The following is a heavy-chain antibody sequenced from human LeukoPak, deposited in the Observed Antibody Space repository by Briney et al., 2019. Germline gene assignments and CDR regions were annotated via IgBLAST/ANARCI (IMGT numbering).Heavy chain of an antibody. J-gene: IGHJ4*02. V-gene: IGHV1-2*02. Sequence: ASVKVSCKASGYTFTSYDINWVRQATGQGLEWMGWINPNSGGTNYAQKFQGRVTMTRDTSISAAYMELSRLRSDDTAVYYCARDLGATTFDYWGQGTLVTVSS. CDR1: GYTFTSYD. D-gene: IGHD5-12*01. CDR3: ARDLGATTFDY. CDR2: INPNSGGT.